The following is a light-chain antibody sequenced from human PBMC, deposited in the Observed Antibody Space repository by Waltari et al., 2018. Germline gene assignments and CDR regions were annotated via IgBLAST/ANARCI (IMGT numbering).Light chain of an antibody. Sequence: QPAPTQPPSVSGSPGQSVTISCVGSDGYIGKSNYVSWFQHHPGRAPRLLIYGVSNRPSGVSVRFSGSKSGNTASLTISGLQAEDEADYSCCSYTSINTFVFGTGTKLTVL. V-gene: IGLV2-18*02. CDR2: GVS. CDR3: CSYTSINTFV. CDR1: DGYIGKSNY. J-gene: IGLJ1*01.